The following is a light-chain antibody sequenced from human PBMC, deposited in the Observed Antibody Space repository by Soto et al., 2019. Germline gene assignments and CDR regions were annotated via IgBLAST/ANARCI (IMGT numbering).Light chain of an antibody. V-gene: IGKV3-15*01. Sequence: EVVVTQSPATLSVSAWEGATLTCRASQGIGDTLAWCQHKPGQTPRLLFYMASSLESGVPSRFGGIASGTDSPVTISDLQPEDVATYYCQQYESLPYTFGQGTKWIS. J-gene: IGKJ2*01. CDR2: MAS. CDR3: QQYESLPYT. CDR1: QGIGDT.